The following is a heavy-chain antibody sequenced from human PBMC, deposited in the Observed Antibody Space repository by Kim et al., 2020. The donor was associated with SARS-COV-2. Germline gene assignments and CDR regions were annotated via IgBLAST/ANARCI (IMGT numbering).Heavy chain of an antibody. J-gene: IGHJ4*02. CDR1: GGSISSYY. CDR2: IYYSGST. Sequence: SETLSLTCTVSGGSISSYYWSWIRQPPGKGLEWIGYIYYSGSTNYNPSLKSRVTTSVDTSKNQFSLKLSSVTAADTAVYYCARYRERGGDYRPFDYWGQGTLVTVSS. CDR3: ARYRERGGDYRPFDY. D-gene: IGHD2-21*02. V-gene: IGHV4-59*13.